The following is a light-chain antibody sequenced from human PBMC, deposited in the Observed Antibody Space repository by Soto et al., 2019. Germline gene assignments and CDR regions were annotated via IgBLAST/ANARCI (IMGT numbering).Light chain of an antibody. CDR3: QQTYSTPYT. Sequence: TQSPSSLSASVGDRVTITCRASQRITTYLNWYQQKPGEAPKLLISTSGTLQRGVPSRFSGSGSGTDFTLTITSLQPADFATYFCQQTYSTPYTFGQGTKLEIK. J-gene: IGKJ2*01. CDR1: QRITTY. V-gene: IGKV1-39*01. CDR2: TSG.